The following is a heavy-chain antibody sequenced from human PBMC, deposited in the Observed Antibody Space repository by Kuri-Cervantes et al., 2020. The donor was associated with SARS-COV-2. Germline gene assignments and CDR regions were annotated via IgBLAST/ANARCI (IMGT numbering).Heavy chain of an antibody. V-gene: IGHV3-73*01. CDR1: GFLFSASA. CDR2: VRGKANNYAT. J-gene: IGHJ4*02. Sequence: GESLKISCEVSGFLFSASAIHWVRQASGKGLEWVGRVRGKANNYATAYAASVRGRFTISRDDSKNMAYLQMNSLKTEDTAVYYCTRVFSALLPAQIEFWGQGTLVTVSS. D-gene: IGHD2-2*01. CDR3: TRVFSALLPAQIEF.